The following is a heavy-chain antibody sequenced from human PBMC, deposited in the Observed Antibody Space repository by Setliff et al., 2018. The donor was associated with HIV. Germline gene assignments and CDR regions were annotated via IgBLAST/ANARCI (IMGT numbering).Heavy chain of an antibody. V-gene: IGHV4-38-2*02. CDR2: IYHSGIT. D-gene: IGHD1-26*01. Sequence: TSETLSLTCTASGYSISSGYYWGWTRQPPGKGLEWIGSIYHSGITYYNSSLKSRVTISVDTSKNQFSLNLTSVTAADTAVYYCARLGYSGSLVGAFDIWGQGTMVTVSS. J-gene: IGHJ3*02. CDR3: ARLGYSGSLVGAFDI. CDR1: GYSISSGYY.